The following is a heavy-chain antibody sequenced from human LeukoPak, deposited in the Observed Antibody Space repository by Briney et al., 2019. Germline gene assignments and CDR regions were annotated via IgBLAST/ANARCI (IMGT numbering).Heavy chain of an antibody. J-gene: IGHJ3*02. V-gene: IGHV4-39*01. CDR2: IYYSGST. CDR3: ARPPYSGGVFDI. CDR1: GGSISSSTYY. D-gene: IGHD3-16*01. Sequence: SETLSLTCTVSGGSISSSTYYWGWIRQPPGKGLEWIGSIYYSGSTYYNPSLKSRVTISVDTPKNQFSLKLSSVTAADTAVYYCARPPYSGGVFDIWGQGTMVTVSS.